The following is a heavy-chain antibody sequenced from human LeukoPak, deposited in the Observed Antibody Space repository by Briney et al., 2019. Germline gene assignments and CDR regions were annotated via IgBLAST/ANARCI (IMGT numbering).Heavy chain of an antibody. CDR2: IRYDGSNK. CDR1: GFTFSSYG. CDR3: ANWYYYENGAYWC. Sequence: PGGSLRLSCAASGFTFSSYGMHWVRQAPGKGLEWVAFIRYDGSNKYYADSVKGRFTISRNNSKNTLYLHVNSLRAEDTAVYYCANWYYYENGAYWCWGQGTLVTVSS. V-gene: IGHV3-30*02. J-gene: IGHJ4*02. D-gene: IGHD3-22*01.